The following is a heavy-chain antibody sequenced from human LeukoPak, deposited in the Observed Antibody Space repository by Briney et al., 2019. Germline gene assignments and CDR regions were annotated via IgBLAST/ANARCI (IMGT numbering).Heavy chain of an antibody. V-gene: IGHV3-66*02. J-gene: IGHJ4*02. D-gene: IGHD4-17*01. CDR1: GFTVSSNY. CDR2: IYSGGST. Sequence: GGSLRLSCAASGFTVSSNYMSWVRQAPGKGLEWVSVIYSGGSTYYADSVKGRFTISRDNSKNTLYLQMNSLGAEDTAVYYCARFTYGDYPGGGYFDYWGQGTLVTVSS. CDR3: ARFTYGDYPGGGYFDY.